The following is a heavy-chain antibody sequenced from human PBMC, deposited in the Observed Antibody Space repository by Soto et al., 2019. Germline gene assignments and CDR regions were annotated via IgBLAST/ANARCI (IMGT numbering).Heavy chain of an antibody. D-gene: IGHD1-1*01. Sequence: VESGGDLVQPGGSLTLSCAASGFPFSGSIIHWVRQASGKGLVWVGRIRSKANGYATAFGGSVKGRFTISRDDSKSTAYLQMNSLKTADTALYYCTRNLGTKYGFDVWGQGTTVTVSS. J-gene: IGHJ6*02. V-gene: IGHV3-73*02. CDR1: GFPFSGSI. CDR2: IRSKANGYAT. CDR3: TRNLGTKYGFDV.